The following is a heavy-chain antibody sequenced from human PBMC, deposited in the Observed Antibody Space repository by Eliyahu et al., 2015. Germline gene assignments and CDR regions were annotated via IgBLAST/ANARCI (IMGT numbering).Heavy chain of an antibody. V-gene: IGHV4-34*01. CDR2: INHSGST. D-gene: IGHD1-26*01. J-gene: IGHJ4*02. CDR1: GGSFSGYY. CDR3: ARPWAGRSYLN. Sequence: QVQLQQWGAGLLKPSETLSLTCAVYGGSFSGYYWSWIRQPPGKGLEWIGEINHSGSTNYNPSLKSRVTISVDTSKNQFSLKLSSVTAADTAVYYCARPWAGRSYLNWGQGTLVTVSS.